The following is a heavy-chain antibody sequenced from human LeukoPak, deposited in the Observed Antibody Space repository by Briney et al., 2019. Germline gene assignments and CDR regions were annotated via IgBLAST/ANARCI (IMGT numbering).Heavy chain of an antibody. J-gene: IGHJ4*02. V-gene: IGHV5-51*01. Sequence: GESLKISCKASGYSFTSYWIGWVRQMPGKGLEWMGIIYPGDSDTRHSPSFQGQVTISADKSISTAYLRWSSLKASDIAMYYCARVSDHYFDYWGQGTLATASS. CDR3: ARVSDHYFDY. CDR2: IYPGDSDT. CDR1: GYSFTSYW. D-gene: IGHD1-14*01.